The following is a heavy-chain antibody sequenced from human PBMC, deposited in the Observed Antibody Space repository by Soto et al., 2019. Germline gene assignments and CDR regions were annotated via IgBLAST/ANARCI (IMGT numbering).Heavy chain of an antibody. CDR3: ARDPSAMVGDAFDI. V-gene: IGHV3-7*01. D-gene: IGHD5-18*01. CDR2: IKQDGSEK. J-gene: IGHJ3*02. CDR1: GFTFSSYW. Sequence: GGSLRLSCAASGFTFSSYWMSWVRQAPWKGLEWVANIKQDGSEKYYVDSVKGRFTISRDNAKNSLYLQMNSLRAEDTAVYYCARDPSAMVGDAFDIWGQGTMVTVSS.